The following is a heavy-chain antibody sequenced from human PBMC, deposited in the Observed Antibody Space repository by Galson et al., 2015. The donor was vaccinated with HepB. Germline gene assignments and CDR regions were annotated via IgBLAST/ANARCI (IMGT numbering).Heavy chain of an antibody. CDR2: TYYRSKWYN. CDR3: ERGPYSSGWYRD. CDR1: GDSVSSYSAA. J-gene: IGHJ4*02. V-gene: IGHV6-1*01. Sequence: CAISGDSVSSYSAAWNWIRQSPSRGLEWLGRTYYRSKWYNDYAVSVKSRITINPDTYKNQVSLQLNSVTPEDTAVYYCERGPYSSGWYRDWGQGTLVTVSS. D-gene: IGHD6-19*01.